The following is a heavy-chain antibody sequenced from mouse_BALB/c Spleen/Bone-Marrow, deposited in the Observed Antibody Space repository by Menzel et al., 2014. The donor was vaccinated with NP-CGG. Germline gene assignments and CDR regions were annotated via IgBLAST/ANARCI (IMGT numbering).Heavy chain of an antibody. Sequence: EVMLVESGGGLVKPGGSLKLSCAASGFAFSNYDMSWVRQTPEKRLEWVAYISSGGGSTYYPDTMKGRFAISRDNAKDTLYLQMSSLKSEDTAMYYCARHGTGSWFAYWGQGTLVTVPA. CDR2: ISSGGGST. CDR1: GFAFSNYD. J-gene: IGHJ3*01. D-gene: IGHD4-1*01. V-gene: IGHV5-12-1*01. CDR3: ARHGTGSWFAY.